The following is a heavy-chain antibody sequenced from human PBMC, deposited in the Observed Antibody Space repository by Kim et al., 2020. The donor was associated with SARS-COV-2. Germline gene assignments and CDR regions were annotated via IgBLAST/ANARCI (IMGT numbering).Heavy chain of an antibody. V-gene: IGHV1-69*01. CDR3: ARGVVEDWNDDRFDY. Sequence: QKCQGRCTITADESTSTAYMELSSLRSEDTAVYYCARGVVEDWNDDRFDYWGQGTLVTVSS. D-gene: IGHD1-1*01. J-gene: IGHJ4*02.